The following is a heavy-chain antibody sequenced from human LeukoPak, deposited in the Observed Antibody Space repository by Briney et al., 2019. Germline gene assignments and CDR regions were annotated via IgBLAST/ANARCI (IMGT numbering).Heavy chain of an antibody. CDR3: AREGGTSSWSPGYFDS. CDR2: INQDGSEI. V-gene: IGHV3-7*01. CDR1: GFPFSIYW. Sequence: GGSLRLSCAASGFPFSIYWMTWVRQAPGKGLEWVANINQDGSEIHYVDSVKGRFTISRDNAKSSVFLQMNGPRAEDTAVYYCAREGGTSSWSPGYFDSWGQGILVTVSA. J-gene: IGHJ4*02. D-gene: IGHD6-13*01.